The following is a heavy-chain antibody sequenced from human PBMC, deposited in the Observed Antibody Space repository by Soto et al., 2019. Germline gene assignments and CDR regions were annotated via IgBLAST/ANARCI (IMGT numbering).Heavy chain of an antibody. CDR1: GFTFSSYS. J-gene: IGHJ4*02. Sequence: EVQLVESGGGLEQPGGSLRLSCAASGFTFSSYSMNWVRQAPGKGLEWISYISSSSTTIHYADSVKGRFTISRDNAKNSLYLQMNSLRAADTAVYYCCMGYYFDRWGQGTLVTVSS. CDR2: ISSSSTTI. CDR3: CMGYYFDR. V-gene: IGHV3-48*01. D-gene: IGHD2-8*01.